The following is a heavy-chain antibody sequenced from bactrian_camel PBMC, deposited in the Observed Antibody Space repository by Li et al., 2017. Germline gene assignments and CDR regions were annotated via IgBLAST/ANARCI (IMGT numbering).Heavy chain of an antibody. CDR1: GYTYNRNC. V-gene: IGHV3S1*01. CDR2: IYTGSGNT. D-gene: IGHD7*01. J-gene: IGHJ6*01. Sequence: HVQLVESGGGSVQAGGSLRLSCAASGYTYNRNCMAWFRQAPGKEREGVARIYTGSGNTYYADSVKGRFTISVDNAKNTLYLQMNSLEPEDTATYYCAAGRLRGGRCGVMSGRFPDFAYYGQGTQVTVS. CDR3: AAGRLRGGRCGVMSGRFPDFAY.